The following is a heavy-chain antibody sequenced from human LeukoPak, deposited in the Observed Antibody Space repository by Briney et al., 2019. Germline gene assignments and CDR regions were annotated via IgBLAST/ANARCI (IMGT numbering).Heavy chain of an antibody. J-gene: IGHJ5*02. D-gene: IGHD3-22*01. CDR3: ARRIYDSSGCTRGNWFDH. CDR2: INHSGST. Sequence: SETLSLTCAVYGGSFSGYYWSWIRQPPGKGLEWIGEINHSGSTNYNPYLKSRVTISVDTSKNQLSLKLSSVTAADTAVYYCARRIYDSSGCTRGNWFDHWGQGTLVTVSS. CDR1: GGSFSGYY. V-gene: IGHV4-34*01.